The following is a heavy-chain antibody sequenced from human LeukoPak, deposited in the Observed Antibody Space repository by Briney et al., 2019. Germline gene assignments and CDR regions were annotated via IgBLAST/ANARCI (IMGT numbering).Heavy chain of an antibody. V-gene: IGHV3-33*08. J-gene: IGHJ4*02. CDR2: IWYDGSNK. CDR1: GFAFSSNW. D-gene: IGHD3-10*01. Sequence: GGSLRLSCAASGFAFSSNWMHWVRQAPGKGLEWVAVIWYDGSNKYYADSVKGRFTISRDNSKNTLYLQMNSLRAEDTAVYYCAREVDYGSGSYADYWGQGTLVTVSS. CDR3: AREVDYGSGSYADY.